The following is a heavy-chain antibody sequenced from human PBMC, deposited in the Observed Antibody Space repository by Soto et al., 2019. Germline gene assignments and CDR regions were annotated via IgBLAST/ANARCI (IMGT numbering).Heavy chain of an antibody. CDR3: ARDFGLGYCSGGRCDGWEDYGMDV. V-gene: IGHV1-18*01. CDR1: GYTFTSYG. J-gene: IGHJ6*02. D-gene: IGHD2-15*01. Sequence: QVQLVQSGAEVKKPGASVKVSCKASGYTFTSYGISWVRQAPGQGLEWMGWISAYNGNTNYAQKLQGRVTMTKDTPRTTAYMELRSLRSDDTAVYYCARDFGLGYCSGGRCDGWEDYGMDVWGQGTTVTVSS. CDR2: ISAYNGNT.